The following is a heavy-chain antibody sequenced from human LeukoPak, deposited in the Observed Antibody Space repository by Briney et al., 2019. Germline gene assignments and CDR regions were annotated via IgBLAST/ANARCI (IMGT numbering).Heavy chain of an antibody. CDR3: ARDSKWFINDYYYGMDV. CDR1: GYTFTSYY. V-gene: IGHV1-46*01. Sequence: GASVKVSCTASGYTFTSYYMHWVRQAPGQGLGWMGIINPSGGSTSYAQKFQGRVTMTRDTSTSTAYMELRSLRPDDTAVYYCARDSKWFINDYYYGMDVWGQGTTVTVSS. J-gene: IGHJ6*02. CDR2: INPSGGST. D-gene: IGHD3-22*01.